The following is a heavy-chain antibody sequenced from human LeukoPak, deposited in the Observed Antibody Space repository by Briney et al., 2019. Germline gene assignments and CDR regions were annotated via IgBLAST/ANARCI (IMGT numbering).Heavy chain of an antibody. CDR2: IHPGDSNN. V-gene: IGHV5-51*01. CDR3: ARQTPGYYGMDV. Sequence: PGAPLKTSLKGFGCRFTSYWIGWVRRMPGKGVEGMGIIHPGDSNNRNSPSFQGQGTISADKSIRIASLKWGSMKGSATAIYYCARQTPGYYGMDVWGQGTPVTVSS. CDR1: GCRFTSYW. J-gene: IGHJ6*02.